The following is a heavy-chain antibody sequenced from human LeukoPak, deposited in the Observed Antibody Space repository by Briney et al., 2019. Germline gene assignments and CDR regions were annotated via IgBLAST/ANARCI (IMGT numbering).Heavy chain of an antibody. CDR1: GYTFTGYY. J-gene: IGHJ3*02. V-gene: IGHV1-2*02. CDR3: ARHAYYDSSGPPTDRTFDI. Sequence: ASVKVSCKASGYTFTGYYLHWVGQAPGQGLEWMGWINPNSGGTNYAQKFQGRVTMTRDTSISTAYMELSRLRSDDAAVYYCARHAYYDSSGPPTDRTFDIWGQGTMVTVSS. D-gene: IGHD3-22*01. CDR2: INPNSGGT.